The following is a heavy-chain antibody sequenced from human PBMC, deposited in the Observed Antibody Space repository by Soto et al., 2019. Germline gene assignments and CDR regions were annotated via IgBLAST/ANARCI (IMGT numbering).Heavy chain of an antibody. J-gene: IGHJ5*02. V-gene: IGHV4-30-2*01. Sequence: NPSETLSLTCAVSGGSISSGYSWSWIRQPPGKGLEWIGYIYHSGITYYNPSLKSRVTISVDRSKNQFSLKLSSVTAADTAVYYCARGYCSISSCSNWLDPWGQGTLVTVSS. CDR2: IYHSGIT. D-gene: IGHD2-2*01. CDR3: ARGYCSISSCSNWLDP. CDR1: GGSISSGYS.